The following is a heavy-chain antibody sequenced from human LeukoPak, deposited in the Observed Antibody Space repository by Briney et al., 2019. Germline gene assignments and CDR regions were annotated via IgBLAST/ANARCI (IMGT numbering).Heavy chain of an antibody. CDR3: ARMPGGSYLEYFQH. J-gene: IGHJ1*01. D-gene: IGHD1-26*01. Sequence: GRVTITADESTRTAYMELRSLRSDDTAVYYCARMPGGSYLEYFQHWGQGTLVTVSS. V-gene: IGHV1-69*01.